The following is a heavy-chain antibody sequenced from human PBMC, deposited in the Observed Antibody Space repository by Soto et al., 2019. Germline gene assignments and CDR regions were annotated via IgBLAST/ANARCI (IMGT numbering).Heavy chain of an antibody. D-gene: IGHD1-26*01. Sequence: SVKVSCKASGFDFGSFGIQFLRQTRGRGLEWIGWIVVVSGSTNYARQFQGRVAISRDMSSSTAYLDLYDLKSDDTAVYFCSADQPHMAMGWPVWGQGTTVTVSS. CDR2: IVVVSGST. CDR1: GFDFGSFG. V-gene: IGHV1-58*02. J-gene: IGHJ6*02. CDR3: SADQPHMAMGWPV.